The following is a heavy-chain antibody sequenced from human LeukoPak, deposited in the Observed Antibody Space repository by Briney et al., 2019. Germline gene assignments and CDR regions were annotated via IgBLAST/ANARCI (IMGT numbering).Heavy chain of an antibody. CDR1: GFTFTSDW. CDR2: IRYDGSNK. D-gene: IGHD6-6*01. J-gene: IGHJ4*02. CDR3: AKDPGSSSFFDY. Sequence: GGSLRLSCAASGFTFTSDWMSWVRQAPGKGLEWVAFIRYDGSNKYYADSVKGRFTISRDNSKNTLYLQMNSLRAEDTAVYYCAKDPGSSSFFDYWGQGTLVTVSS. V-gene: IGHV3-30*02.